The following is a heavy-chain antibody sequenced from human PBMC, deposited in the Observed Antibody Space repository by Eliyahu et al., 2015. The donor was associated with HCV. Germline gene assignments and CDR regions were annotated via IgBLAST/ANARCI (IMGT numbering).Heavy chain of an antibody. CDR2: ISASSGVA. CDR3: AKDYGSNPLTSSSH. V-gene: IGHV3-23*01. CDR1: GFTFSSFA. D-gene: IGHD4-11*01. Sequence: EVQLLESGGGLVQPGGSLRLSCAASGFTFSSFAMSWVRQAPGKGLGWVSTISASSGVAYYAESVRGRFTISRDNSKNTLDLQMNSLRDEDTAIYYCAKDYGSNPLTSSSHWGQGTLVTVSS. J-gene: IGHJ4*02.